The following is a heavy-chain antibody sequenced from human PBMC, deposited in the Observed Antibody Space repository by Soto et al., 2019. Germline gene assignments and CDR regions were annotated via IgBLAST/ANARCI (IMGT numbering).Heavy chain of an antibody. J-gene: IGHJ5*02. CDR3: ARVPGP. CDR1: GGPISSGGYS. V-gene: IGHV4-30-2*01. Sequence: SETLSLTCTVSGGPISSGGYSWSWIRQPPGKGLEWIGYIYHSGSTYYNPSLKSRVTISVDRSKNQFSLKLSSVTAADKAVYYCARVPGPWGQGTLVTVS. CDR2: IYHSGST.